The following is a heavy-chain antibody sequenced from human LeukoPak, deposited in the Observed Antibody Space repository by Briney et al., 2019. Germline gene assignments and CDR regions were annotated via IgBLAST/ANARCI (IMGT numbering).Heavy chain of an antibody. CDR2: ISSSSSTI. D-gene: IGHD1-26*01. J-gene: IGHJ4*02. CDR3: ARRKGGATILYYFDY. CDR1: GFXFSSYS. V-gene: IGHV3-48*02. Sequence: GGSLRLSCAASGFXFSSYSINWVRQAPGKGLEWLSDISSSSSTIYYADSVKGRFTISRDNAKNSLYLQMNSLRDEDTAVYYCARRKGGATILYYFDYWGQGTLVTVSS.